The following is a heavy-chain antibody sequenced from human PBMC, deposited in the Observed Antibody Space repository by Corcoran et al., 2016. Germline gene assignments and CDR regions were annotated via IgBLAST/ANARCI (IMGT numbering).Heavy chain of an antibody. V-gene: IGHV3-23*01. Sequence: EVQLLESGGGLVQPGGSLRLSCAASGFTFSSYAMSWVRQAPGKGLEWVSAISGSGGSTYYADSVKGRFTISRDNSKNTRYLQMNSLRAEDTAVYYCAEGRGDYYDSSGFWGQGTLVTVSS. CDR2: ISGSGGST. CDR3: AEGRGDYYDSSGF. D-gene: IGHD3-22*01. CDR1: GFTFSSYA. J-gene: IGHJ4*02.